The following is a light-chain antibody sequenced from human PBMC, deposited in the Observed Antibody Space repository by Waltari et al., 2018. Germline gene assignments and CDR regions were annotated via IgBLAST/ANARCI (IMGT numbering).Light chain of an antibody. CDR2: GKE. CDR3: HSRKGRDNQVV. CDR1: SLRTSY. V-gene: IGLV3-19*01. J-gene: IGLJ3*02. Sequence: CQGDSLRTSYASWYQVKPEQAPLLVLFGKEKRPSGIPDRISGYSSGTTSSLTITGAQAEDEADYYCHSRKGRDNQVVFGGGTKLTVL.